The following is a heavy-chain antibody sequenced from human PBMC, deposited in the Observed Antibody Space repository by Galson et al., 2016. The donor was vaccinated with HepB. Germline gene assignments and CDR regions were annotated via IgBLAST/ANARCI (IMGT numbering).Heavy chain of an antibody. CDR3: VRTITPAPIPLLDY. D-gene: IGHD3-10*01. J-gene: IGHJ4*02. V-gene: IGHV3-74*01. Sequence: SLRLSCAASGFTFSNFWMHWVRQAPGKGLVWVSRIKSDGETADYADSVKGRFTISRDNAKNTLSLQMESLRAEDTAVYYCVRTITPAPIPLLDYWGQGTLVTVSS. CDR2: IKSDGETA. CDR1: GFTFSNFW.